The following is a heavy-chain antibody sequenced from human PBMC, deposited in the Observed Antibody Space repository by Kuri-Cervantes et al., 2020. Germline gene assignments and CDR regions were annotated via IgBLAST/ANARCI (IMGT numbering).Heavy chain of an antibody. Sequence: GESLKISCAASGFTFSSYAMHWVRQAPGKGLEWVAVISYDGSNKYYADSVKGRFTISRDNSKNTLYLQMNSLRAEDTAVYYCAKVGSGWHPERFDYWGQGTLVTVSS. CDR2: ISYDGSNK. J-gene: IGHJ4*02. V-gene: IGHV3-30-3*01. CDR3: AKVGSGWHPERFDY. D-gene: IGHD6-19*01. CDR1: GFTFSSYA.